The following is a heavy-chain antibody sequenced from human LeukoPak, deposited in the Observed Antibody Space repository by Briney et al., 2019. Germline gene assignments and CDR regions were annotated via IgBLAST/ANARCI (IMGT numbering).Heavy chain of an antibody. V-gene: IGHV3-21*01. D-gene: IGHD2-15*01. CDR3: ARGWSSYYFDY. CDR2: VGSSSSYI. J-gene: IGHJ4*02. CDR1: GFTFSSYS. Sequence: PGGSLRLSCAASGFTFSSYSMSWVRQAPGKGLEWVSSVGSSSSYIYYADSVRGRFTISRDNAKNSLYLQMSGLRAEDTAVYYCARGWSSYYFDYWGQGTLVTVSS.